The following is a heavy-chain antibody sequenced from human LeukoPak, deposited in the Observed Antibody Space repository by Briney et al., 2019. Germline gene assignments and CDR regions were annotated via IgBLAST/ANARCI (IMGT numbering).Heavy chain of an antibody. CDR2: IYTSGST. CDR3: ARRSRGIAAAGPYYYYYMDV. D-gene: IGHD6-13*01. J-gene: IGHJ6*03. V-gene: IGHV4-61*02. Sequence: SETLSLTCTVSGGSISSGSYYWSWIRQPAGKGLEWIGRIYTSGSTNYNPSLKSRVTISVDTSKNQFSLKLSSVTAADTAVYYCARRSRGIAAAGPYYYYYMDVWGKGITVTVSS. CDR1: GGSISSGSYY.